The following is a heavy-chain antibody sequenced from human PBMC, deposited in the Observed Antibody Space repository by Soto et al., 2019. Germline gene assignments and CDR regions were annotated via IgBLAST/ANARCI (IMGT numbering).Heavy chain of an antibody. J-gene: IGHJ6*02. CDR2: IDPSDSYT. CDR3: ARLVVVPAAITPGSGMDV. CDR1: GYSFTSYW. D-gene: IGHD2-2*02. V-gene: IGHV5-10-1*01. Sequence: GESLKISCKGSGYSFTSYWISWVRQMPGKGLEWMGRIDPSDSYTNYSPSFQGHVTISADKSISTAYLQWSSLKASDTAMYYCARLVVVPAAITPGSGMDVWGQGTTVTVSS.